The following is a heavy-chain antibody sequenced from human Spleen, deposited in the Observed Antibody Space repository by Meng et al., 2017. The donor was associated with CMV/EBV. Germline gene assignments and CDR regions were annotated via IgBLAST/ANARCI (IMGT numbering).Heavy chain of an antibody. Sequence: GESLKISCAASAFTFTNHAMTWVRQAPEKGLEWVSTISGSGGSTFYADSVTGRFTISRDNSKNTLYLQMNSLRAEDTAFYYCARDLVVVPAAHDYWGQGTLVTVSS. D-gene: IGHD2-2*01. V-gene: IGHV3-23*01. CDR3: ARDLVVVPAAHDY. J-gene: IGHJ4*02. CDR2: ISGSGGST. CDR1: AFTFTNHA.